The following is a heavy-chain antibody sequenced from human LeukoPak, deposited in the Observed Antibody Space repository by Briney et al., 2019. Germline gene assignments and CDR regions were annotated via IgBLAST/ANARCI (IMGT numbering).Heavy chain of an antibody. CDR3: ARARYGSGSPRAPFYY. J-gene: IGHJ4*02. CDR2: IWYDGSNK. CDR1: GFTFSTYA. Sequence: PGGSLRLSCAASGFTFSTYAISWVRQAPGKGLEWVALIWYDGSNKYYADSVKGRFTISRDNSKNTLYLQMNSLRAEDTAVYYCARARYGSGSPRAPFYYWGQGTLVTVSS. D-gene: IGHD3-10*01. V-gene: IGHV3-33*08.